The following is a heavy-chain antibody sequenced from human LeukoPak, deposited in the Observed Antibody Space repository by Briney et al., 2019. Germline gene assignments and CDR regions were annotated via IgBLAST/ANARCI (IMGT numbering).Heavy chain of an antibody. J-gene: IGHJ4*02. CDR3: ARSITIFGVVIIRYFDY. CDR1: GYSISSGYY. D-gene: IGHD3-3*01. V-gene: IGHV4-38-2*02. CDR2: IYHSGST. Sequence: PSETLSLTCTVSGYSISSGYYWGWIRPPPGKGLEWIGSIYHSGSTYYNPSLKSRVTISVDTSKNQFSLKLSSVTAADTAVYYCARSITIFGVVIIRYFDYWGQGTLVTVSS.